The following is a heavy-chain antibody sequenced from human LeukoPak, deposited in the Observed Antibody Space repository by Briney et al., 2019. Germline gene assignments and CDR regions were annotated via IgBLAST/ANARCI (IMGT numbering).Heavy chain of an antibody. CDR3: ARDGGYDFWSGYYQDY. J-gene: IGHJ4*02. D-gene: IGHD3-3*01. Sequence: PGGSLRLSCATSGFTFSRYAMHWVRQAPGKGLEGGALISYDANIGSNKYYADSVKGRFTISRDNSKNTLYLQMNSLRAEDTAVYYCARDGGYDFWSGYYQDYWGQGTLVTVSS. CDR2: ISYDANIGSNK. V-gene: IGHV3-30-3*01. CDR1: GFTFSRYA.